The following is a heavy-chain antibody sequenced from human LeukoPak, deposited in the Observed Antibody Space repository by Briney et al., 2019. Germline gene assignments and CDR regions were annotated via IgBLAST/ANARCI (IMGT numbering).Heavy chain of an antibody. CDR1: GGSISSYY. V-gene: IGHV4-59*01. D-gene: IGHD1-26*01. CDR2: IYYSGST. CDR3: TRSFPGIVGAADF. Sequence: SETLSLTCTVSGGSISSYYWSWIRQPPGKGLEWIGYIYYSGSTNYNPSLKSRVTISVDTSKNQFSLKVTSMTAADTGVYYCTRSFPGIVGAADFWGQGTLVTVSS. J-gene: IGHJ4*02.